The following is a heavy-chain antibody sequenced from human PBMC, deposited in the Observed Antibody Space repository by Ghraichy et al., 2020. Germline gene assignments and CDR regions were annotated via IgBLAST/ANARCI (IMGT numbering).Heavy chain of an antibody. D-gene: IGHD6-19*01. Sequence: GGSLRLSCAASGFTFSSYAMNWVRQAPVKGLDWVSTISGSAAGTYYADSVKGRFTISRDNSKNTLYLQMNSLRAEDTAVYYCAKGRASSAWGDWGQGTLVTVSS. CDR1: GFTFSSYA. V-gene: IGHV3-23*01. CDR2: ISGSAAGT. J-gene: IGHJ4*02. CDR3: AKGRASSAWGD.